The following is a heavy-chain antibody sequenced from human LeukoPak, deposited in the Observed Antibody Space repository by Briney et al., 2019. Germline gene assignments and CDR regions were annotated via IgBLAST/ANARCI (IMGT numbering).Heavy chain of an antibody. CDR2: ISAYNGNT. J-gene: IGHJ4*02. CDR3: ARGSGIVGAPY. Sequence: ASVKVSCKASGYTFTGYYMHWVRQAPGQGLEWMGWISAYNGNTNYAQKLQGRVTMTTDTSTSTAYMELRSLRSDDTAVYYCARGSGIVGAPYWGQGTLVTVSS. V-gene: IGHV1-18*04. CDR1: GYTFTGYY. D-gene: IGHD1-26*01.